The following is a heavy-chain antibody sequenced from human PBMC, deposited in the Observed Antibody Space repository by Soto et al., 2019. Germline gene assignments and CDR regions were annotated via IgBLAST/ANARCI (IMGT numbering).Heavy chain of an antibody. J-gene: IGHJ6*02. D-gene: IGHD3-3*01. CDR1: GGTFSSYA. Sequence: SVKVSCKASGGTFSSYAISWVRQAPGQGLEWMGGIIPICGTANYAQKFQGRVTITADESTSTAYMELSSLRSEDTAVYYCARDWTIFGVVIPMDVRGQGTTVTVSS. V-gene: IGHV1-69*13. CDR3: ARDWTIFGVVIPMDV. CDR2: IIPICGTA.